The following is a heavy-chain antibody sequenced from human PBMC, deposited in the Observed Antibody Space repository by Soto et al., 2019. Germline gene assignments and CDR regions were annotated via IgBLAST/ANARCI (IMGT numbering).Heavy chain of an antibody. CDR1: GFNFKDYW. Sequence: EVQLVESGGGLVQPGGSLRLSCAGSGFNFKDYWMTWVRQAPGTGLEWLANIGEDGGISNYVDSVKGRFTISRDNVKNSLDLQINSLRAEDTAVYYCARDRNYHLSGYYDAFDVWGQGTVVTVSS. CDR3: ARDRNYHLSGYYDAFDV. D-gene: IGHD3-9*01. V-gene: IGHV3-7*01. CDR2: IGEDGGIS. J-gene: IGHJ3*01.